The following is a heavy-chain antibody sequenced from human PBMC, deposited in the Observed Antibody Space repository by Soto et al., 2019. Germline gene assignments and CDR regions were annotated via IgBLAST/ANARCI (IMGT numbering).Heavy chain of an antibody. D-gene: IGHD6-13*01. CDR3: ATKTAGRRPFDY. V-gene: IGHV3-23*01. CDR2: ISSSGGDT. CDR1: GFTFSSYA. J-gene: IGHJ4*02. Sequence: GGSLRLSCAASGFTFSSYAMSWVRQAPGKGLEWVSGISSSGGDTPYADSVKGRFTISRDNSKNTLYLQMSNLRAEDTAVYFCATKTAGRRPFDYWGQGTLVTVSS.